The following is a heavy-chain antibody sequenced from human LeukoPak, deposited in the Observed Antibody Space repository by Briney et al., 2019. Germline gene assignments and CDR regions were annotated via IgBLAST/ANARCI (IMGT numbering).Heavy chain of an antibody. CDR1: AFTFSSYG. CDR3: ARCRHSYDSSGFPHY. CDR2: VSGGGGGT. V-gene: IGHV3-23*01. J-gene: IGHJ4*02. Sequence: GGSLRLSCAASAFTFSSYGMSWVRPPPRKGLDWVSSVSGGGGGTYYADSVKGRFTISRDNAKNSLYLQMTSLRAEDTALYYCARCRHSYDSSGFPHYWGQGTLVTVSA. D-gene: IGHD3-22*01.